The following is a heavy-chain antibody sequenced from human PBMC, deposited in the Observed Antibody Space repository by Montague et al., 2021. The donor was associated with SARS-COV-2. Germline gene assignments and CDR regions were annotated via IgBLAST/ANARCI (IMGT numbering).Heavy chain of an antibody. CDR3: ARGGEWSSSSLPDY. V-gene: IGHV3-13*04. CDR1: GFTFGGYD. J-gene: IGHJ4*02. CDR2: IGIGGDT. Sequence: SLRLSCAASGFTFGGYDMNWVRQAPGKGLEWASAIGIGGDTYYLGSVKGRFIISRENAKSSLYLQMNSLRVGDTAVYYCARGGEWSSSSLPDYWGQGTLVTVSS. D-gene: IGHD6-6*01.